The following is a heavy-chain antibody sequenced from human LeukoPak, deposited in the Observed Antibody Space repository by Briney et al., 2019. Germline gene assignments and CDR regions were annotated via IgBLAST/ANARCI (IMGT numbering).Heavy chain of an antibody. D-gene: IGHD6-6*01. V-gene: IGHV3-74*01. CDR2: ISPTGSTT. CDR1: GFSFSGHW. Sequence: GGSLRFPCTASGFSFSGHWLHWPRQLPGKGLVWVSRISPTGSTTSYADSVKGRFTVSRDNAKNTLYLQVNNLRAEDTAVYYCARGPNSNWSGLDFWGQGTLLTVSS. J-gene: IGHJ4*02. CDR3: ARGPNSNWSGLDF.